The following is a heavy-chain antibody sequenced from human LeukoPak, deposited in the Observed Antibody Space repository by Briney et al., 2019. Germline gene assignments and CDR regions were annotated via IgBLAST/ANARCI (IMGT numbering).Heavy chain of an antibody. CDR1: VDSFSSNSAA. D-gene: IGHD3-10*01. J-gene: IGHJ4*02. Sequence: SQTLSLTCVISVDSFSSNSAAGNWITQSPARGLEWLGRTYYRSKLYRHYAVALKSRITINPDTSRNRVALELNSGTPEDTAVYYCSRDPYGEWGQGTLVTVSS. V-gene: IGHV6-1*01. CDR2: TYYRSKLYR. CDR3: SRDPYGE.